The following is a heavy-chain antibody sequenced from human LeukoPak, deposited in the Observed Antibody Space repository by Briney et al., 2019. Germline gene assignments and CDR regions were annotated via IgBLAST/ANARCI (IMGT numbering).Heavy chain of an antibody. Sequence: ASVKVSCKASGYTFTSYDINGVRQATGQGREGMGWMNPNRGNTGYAQKFQGRVTMTRNTSISTAYMELSSLRSEDTAVYYCARVPFRGFDSSGYYYYFDYWGQGTLVTVSS. CDR2: MNPNRGNT. CDR1: GYTFTSYD. V-gene: IGHV1-8*01. D-gene: IGHD3-22*01. J-gene: IGHJ4*02. CDR3: ARVPFRGFDSSGYYYYFDY.